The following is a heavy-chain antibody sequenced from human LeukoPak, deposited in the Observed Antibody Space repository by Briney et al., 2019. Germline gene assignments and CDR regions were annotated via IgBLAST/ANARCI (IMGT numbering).Heavy chain of an antibody. D-gene: IGHD3-10*01. CDR3: FTYYYGSGRRIPNSGYWPYYYYGMDV. CDR1: GFTFSNAW. Sequence: PGGSLRLSCAASGFTFSNAWMSWVRQAPGKGLEWVGRIKSKTDGGTTDYAAPVKGRFTISRDDSKNTLYLQMNSLKTEDTAVYYCFTYYYGSGRRIPNSGYWPYYYYGMDVWGQGTTVTVSS. V-gene: IGHV3-15*01. J-gene: IGHJ6*02. CDR2: IKSKTDGGTT.